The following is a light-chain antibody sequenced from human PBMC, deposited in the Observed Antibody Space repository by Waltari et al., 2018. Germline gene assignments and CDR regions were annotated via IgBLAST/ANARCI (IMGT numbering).Light chain of an antibody. CDR1: QTISTY. J-gene: IGKJ2*02. V-gene: IGKV3-11*01. CDR3: QQRTNWPRT. CDR2: DAS. Sequence: EIVLTQSPATLSLSPGEGATLSCRASQTISTYLAWYQQKAGQAPRLLIYDASKRATGIPARFSGSGSGTDFTLTISSREPEDFALYYCQQRTNWPRTFGQGTKLEIK.